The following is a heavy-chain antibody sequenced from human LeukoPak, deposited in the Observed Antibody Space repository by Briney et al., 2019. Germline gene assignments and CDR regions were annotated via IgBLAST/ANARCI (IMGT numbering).Heavy chain of an antibody. CDR1: GGSISRFY. CDR2: INTSGST. J-gene: IGHJ4*02. Sequence: SETLSLTCTVSGGSISRFYWSWIRQPAGKGLQWIGRINTSGSTNYNPSLKSRVTMSVDTSKNQFSLKMSSVTAADTAVYYCARDAAATTSLDYFDYWGQGILVTVCS. CDR3: ARDAAATTSLDYFDY. D-gene: IGHD6-25*01. V-gene: IGHV4-4*07.